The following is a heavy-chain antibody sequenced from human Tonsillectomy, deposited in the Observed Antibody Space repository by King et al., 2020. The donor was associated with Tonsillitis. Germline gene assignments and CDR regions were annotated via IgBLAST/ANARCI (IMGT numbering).Heavy chain of an antibody. CDR2: ISGSGGGT. CDR1: GFTYSSYA. CDR3: AKDLGRSYDFWSGYYPFDY. J-gene: IGHJ4*02. D-gene: IGHD3-3*01. Sequence: VQLVESGGGLVQPGRSLRLSCAASGFTYSSYAMSWVRQAPGKGLEWVSAISGSGGGTYYADSVKGRFTISRDNSKNTLYVQMNSLRAEDTAVYYCAKDLGRSYDFWSGYYPFDYWGQGTLVTVSS. V-gene: IGHV3-23*04.